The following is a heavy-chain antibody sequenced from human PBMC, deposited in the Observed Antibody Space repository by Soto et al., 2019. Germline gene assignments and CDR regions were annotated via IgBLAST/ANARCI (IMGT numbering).Heavy chain of an antibody. CDR1: GGSISSSSYY. CDR2: IYYSGST. V-gene: IGHV4-39*01. J-gene: IGHJ3*02. D-gene: IGHD2-2*01. CDR3: ARHGGTYCSSTSCYAEAFAI. Sequence: LSLTCTVSGGSISSSSYYWGWIRQPPGKGLEWIGSIYYSGSTYYNPSLKSRVTISVDTSKNQFSLKLSSVTAADTAVYYCARHGGTYCSSTSCYAEAFAIWGQGTMVTVSS.